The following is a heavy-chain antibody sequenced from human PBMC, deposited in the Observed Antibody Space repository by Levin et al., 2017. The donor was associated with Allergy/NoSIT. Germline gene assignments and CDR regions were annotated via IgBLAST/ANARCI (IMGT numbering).Heavy chain of an antibody. CDR3: ARATKYSTSWGTPNDAFDI. CDR1: GGSFSGYF. V-gene: IGHV4-34*01. Sequence: KSSETLSLTCAVYGGSFSGYFWSWFRQSPGKGLEWIGEINHSGTTNYNPSLKSRVTISVDTSENQLSLKLSSVTAADTAVYRCARATKYSTSWGTPNDAFDIWAQGTMVTVSS. CDR2: INHSGTT. J-gene: IGHJ3*02. D-gene: IGHD2-2*01.